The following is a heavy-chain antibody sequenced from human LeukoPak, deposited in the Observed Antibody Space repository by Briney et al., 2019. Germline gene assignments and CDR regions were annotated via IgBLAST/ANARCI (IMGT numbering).Heavy chain of an antibody. CDR2: MLFDGNNK. D-gene: IGHD1-20*01. J-gene: IGHJ4*02. V-gene: IGHV3-30*04. CDR3: ALPSGIAGTGFDY. CDR1: GFTFSRYA. Sequence: PGGSLRLSCTASGFTFSRYAMHWDRQAPGKGLEWVAVMLFDGNNKFYVDSVKGRFTISRDNSKNTLYLQMNSLRAEDTAVYYCALPSGIAGTGFDYWGQGTLVTVSS.